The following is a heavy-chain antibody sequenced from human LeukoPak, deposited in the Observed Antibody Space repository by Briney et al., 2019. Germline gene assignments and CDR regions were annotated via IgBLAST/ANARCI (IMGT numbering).Heavy chain of an antibody. CDR2: IIPIFGTA. J-gene: IGHJ4*02. CDR1: GGTFSSYA. Sequence: ASVKVSCKASGGTFSSYAISWVRQAPGQGLEWIGGIIPIFGTANYAQKFQGRVTITTDESTSTAYMELSSLRSEDTAVYYCASSHCSSTSCLSTTFDYWGQGTLVTVSS. CDR3: ASSHCSSTSCLSTTFDY. D-gene: IGHD2-2*01. V-gene: IGHV1-69*05.